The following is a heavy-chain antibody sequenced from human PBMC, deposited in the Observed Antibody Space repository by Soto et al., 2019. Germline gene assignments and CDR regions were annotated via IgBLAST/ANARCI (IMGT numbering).Heavy chain of an antibody. V-gene: IGHV3-23*01. CDR3: AKAYGASHSPFDC. CDR2: ISGSGDST. D-gene: IGHD2-21*01. J-gene: IGHJ4*02. CDR1: GFTFRGYA. Sequence: EEQLLESGGGLAQPGGSLRLSCAASGFTFRGYAMSWVRQAPGKGPEWVSGISGSGDSTYHAKSVKGRFIISRDNSKNTLYLEINSLRAEDTAVYYCAKAYGASHSPFDCWGQGTLGAVSS.